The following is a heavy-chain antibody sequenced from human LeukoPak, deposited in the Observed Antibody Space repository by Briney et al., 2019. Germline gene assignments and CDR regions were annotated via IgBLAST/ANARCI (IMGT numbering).Heavy chain of an antibody. CDR1: GFTFSTYA. CDR2: ISTNGDST. V-gene: IGHV3-64*01. CDR3: ARGFMTTVTFFDY. Sequence: GGSLRPSCAASGFTFSTYAMHWVRQAPGKGLEYVSAISTNGDSTYYANSVKGRFTISRDNSKNTLYLQMGSLRAEDMAVYYCARGFMTTVTFFDYWGQGTLVTVSS. J-gene: IGHJ4*02. D-gene: IGHD4-17*01.